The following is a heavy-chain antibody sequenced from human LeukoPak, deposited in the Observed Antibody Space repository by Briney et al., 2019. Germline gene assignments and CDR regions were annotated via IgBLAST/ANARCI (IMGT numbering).Heavy chain of an antibody. CDR3: VRESHGSFDY. CDR2: ISSSRTYI. Sequence: PGGSLRLSCAASGFSFSTYYVNWVRQAPGKGLEWVSCISSSRTYIYYADSVSGRFDISRDNAKNSLYLQMNSLRAVDSAVYYCVRESHGSFDYWGQGSLVTVSS. V-gene: IGHV3-21*01. J-gene: IGHJ4*02. CDR1: GFSFSTYY.